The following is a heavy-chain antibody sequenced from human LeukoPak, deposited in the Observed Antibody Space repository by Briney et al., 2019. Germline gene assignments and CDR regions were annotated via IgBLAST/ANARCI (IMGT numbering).Heavy chain of an antibody. D-gene: IGHD1-26*01. CDR2: IYHSGTT. CDR3: ARDAFWELYYYGMDV. CDR1: GGSISSTNW. Sequence: PSGTLSLTCAVSGGSISSTNWWSWVRQSPGKGLEYIGEIYHSGTTNYTPSLKSRVTISLDKSENHFSLKLTSVTAADTAVYYCARDAFWELYYYGMDVWGQGTTVTVSS. J-gene: IGHJ6*02. V-gene: IGHV4-4*02.